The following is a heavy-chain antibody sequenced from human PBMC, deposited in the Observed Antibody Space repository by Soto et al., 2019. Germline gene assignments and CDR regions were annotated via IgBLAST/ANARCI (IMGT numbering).Heavy chain of an antibody. CDR3: ARDLGGGQLWLLTSLHY. CDR1: GFTFSSYA. D-gene: IGHD5-18*01. CDR2: ISYDGSNK. Sequence: QPGGSLSLSCAASGFTFSSYAMHWVRQAPGKGLEWVAVISYDGSNKYYADSVKDRFTISRDNSKNTLYLQMNSLRAEDTAVYYCARDLGGGQLWLLTSLHYWGPGTLVTVYS. J-gene: IGHJ4*02. V-gene: IGHV3-30-3*01.